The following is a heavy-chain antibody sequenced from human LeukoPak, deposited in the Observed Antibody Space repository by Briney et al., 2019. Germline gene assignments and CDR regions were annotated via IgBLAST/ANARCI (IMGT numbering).Heavy chain of an antibody. Sequence: SETLSLTCTVSGDSVSNGNYYWSWLRQPPGKALEWIGYIYYTGNTYYNPSLEGRVTISVDTSRNHFSVKLSSVAAADTAVYYCARSQNYYGSGDYWSQGTLVTVSS. CDR3: ARSQNYYGSGDY. J-gene: IGHJ4*02. CDR1: GDSVSNGNYY. D-gene: IGHD3-10*01. V-gene: IGHV4-61*03. CDR2: IYYTGNT.